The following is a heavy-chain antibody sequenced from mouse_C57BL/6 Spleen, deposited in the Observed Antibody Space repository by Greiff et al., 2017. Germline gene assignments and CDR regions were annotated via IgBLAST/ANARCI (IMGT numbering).Heavy chain of an antibody. Sequence: QVQLQQPGAELVRPGSSVQLSCKASGYTFTSYWMHWVKQRPIQGLEWIGNIDPSDSETHYNQKFKDKATLTVDKSSSTAYMQLSSLTSEDSAVYYCAKRSYSNYYFDYWGQGTTLTVSS. CDR1: GYTFTSYW. J-gene: IGHJ2*01. CDR3: AKRSYSNYYFDY. CDR2: IDPSDSET. D-gene: IGHD2-5*01. V-gene: IGHV1-52*01.